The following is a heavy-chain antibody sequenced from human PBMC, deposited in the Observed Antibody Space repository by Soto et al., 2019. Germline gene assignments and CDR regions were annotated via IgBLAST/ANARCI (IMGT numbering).Heavy chain of an antibody. J-gene: IGHJ6*02. CDR3: ATTTRSYTYGYPSYYYGMDV. CDR2: ISTSTSTI. CDR1: GFAFSDFT. Sequence: EVQLVESGGGLVQPGGSLRLSCVASGFAFSDFTMNWVRQAPGKGLEWLSYISTSTSTIYYADSVKGRFTISRDNAKNSLYLQMNSLRAEDTAVYYCATTTRSYTYGYPSYYYGMDVWGQGTTVTVSS. D-gene: IGHD5-18*01. V-gene: IGHV3-48*01.